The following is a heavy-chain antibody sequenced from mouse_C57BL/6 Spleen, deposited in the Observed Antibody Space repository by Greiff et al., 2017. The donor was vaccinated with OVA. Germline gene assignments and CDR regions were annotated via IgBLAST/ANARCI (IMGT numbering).Heavy chain of an antibody. Sequence: VQLQQSGAELVRPGTSVKVSCKASGYAFTNYLIEWVKQRPGQGLEWIGVINPGSGGTNYNEKFKGKATLTADKSSRTAYMQLSRLTSEEAAVYFCAKWHYDGFFAYWGQGTLVTVSA. D-gene: IGHD1-2*01. CDR2: INPGSGGT. CDR1: GYAFTNYL. V-gene: IGHV1-54*01. J-gene: IGHJ3*01. CDR3: AKWHYDGFFAY.